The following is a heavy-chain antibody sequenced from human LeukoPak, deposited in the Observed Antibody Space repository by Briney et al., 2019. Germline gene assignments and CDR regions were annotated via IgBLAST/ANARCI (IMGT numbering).Heavy chain of an antibody. D-gene: IGHD1-20*01. Sequence: SETLSLTCTVSGGSISGSYWDWIRQSPGKGLEWLGYVYYTGRTNYNPSLKSRLTMSVDTSTNQFSLRLSSVTAADTAVYYCAKNSGWYNWSYWGQGTLVTVSS. CDR3: AKNSGWYNWSY. CDR1: GGSISGSY. V-gene: IGHV4-59*08. CDR2: VYYTGRT. J-gene: IGHJ4*02.